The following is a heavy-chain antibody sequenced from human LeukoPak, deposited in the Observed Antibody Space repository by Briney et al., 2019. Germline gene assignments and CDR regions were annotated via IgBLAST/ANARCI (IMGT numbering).Heavy chain of an antibody. Sequence: GGSLRLSCAASGFTFSGYALNWVRQAPGKGLEWVSAISGSGGTTFYADSVKGRFTMSRDNSKNTLYLQMNSLKAEDTAIYYCAKILPTSATGYWGQGTLVTVSS. CDR2: ISGSGGTT. CDR1: GFTFSGYA. J-gene: IGHJ4*02. V-gene: IGHV3-23*01. CDR3: AKILPTSATGY. D-gene: IGHD2-15*01.